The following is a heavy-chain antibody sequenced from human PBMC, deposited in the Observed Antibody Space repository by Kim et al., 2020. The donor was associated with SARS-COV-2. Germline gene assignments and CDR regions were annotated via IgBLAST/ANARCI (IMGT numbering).Heavy chain of an antibody. CDR1: GYSFTSYW. CDR2: IYPGDSDT. V-gene: IGHV5-51*01. Sequence: GESLKISCKGSGYSFTSYWIGWVRQMPGKGLEWMGIIYPGDSDTRYSPSFQGQVTISADKSISTAYLQWSSLKASDTAMYYCARAYCGGDCYSNYYYYYGMDVWGQGTTVTVSS. J-gene: IGHJ6*02. D-gene: IGHD2-21*02. CDR3: ARAYCGGDCYSNYYYYYGMDV.